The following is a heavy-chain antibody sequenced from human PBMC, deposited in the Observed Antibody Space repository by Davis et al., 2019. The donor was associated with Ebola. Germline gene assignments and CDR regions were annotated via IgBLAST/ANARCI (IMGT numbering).Heavy chain of an antibody. CDR2: FRSKIEGDAT. CDR3: TSTTGTNDY. Sequence: PGGSLRLSCAASGFILSGSSLHWVRQASGKGLEWVGRFRSKIEGDATSYGAAVEGRFTISRDDSKNTAYLQMNSLKTEDTAVYYCTSTTGTNDYWGQGTLVTVSS. J-gene: IGHJ4*02. V-gene: IGHV3-73*01. D-gene: IGHD1-1*01. CDR1: GFILSGSS.